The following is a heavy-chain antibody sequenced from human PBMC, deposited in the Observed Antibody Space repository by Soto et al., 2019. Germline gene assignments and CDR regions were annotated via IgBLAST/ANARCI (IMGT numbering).Heavy chain of an antibody. CDR1: GFTFSGAW. CDR3: TPQRGYSYGFDY. CDR2: IKTKSDSGTG. D-gene: IGHD5-18*01. Sequence: GGSLRLSCAASGFTFSGAWMNWVRQAPGKGLEWVGRIKTKSDSGTGDYAAPVKGRFTISRDDSKNTLYLQMNSLKTEDTAVYYCTPQRGYSYGFDYWGQGALVTVSS. J-gene: IGHJ4*02. V-gene: IGHV3-15*07.